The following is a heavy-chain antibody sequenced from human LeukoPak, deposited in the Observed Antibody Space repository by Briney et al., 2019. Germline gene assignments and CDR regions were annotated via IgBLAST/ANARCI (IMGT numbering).Heavy chain of an antibody. J-gene: IGHJ5*02. CDR3: TRLLSNWFDP. V-gene: IGHV3-11*01. D-gene: IGHD1-26*01. Sequence: GGSLRLSCAASGFTFSDYYMSWIRQAPGKGLEWVSYISSSGGTIYNADSVKGRFTISRDNAKNSLYLQMNSLRAEDTAIYYCTRLLSNWFDPWGQGTLVTVSS. CDR1: GFTFSDYY. CDR2: ISSSGGTI.